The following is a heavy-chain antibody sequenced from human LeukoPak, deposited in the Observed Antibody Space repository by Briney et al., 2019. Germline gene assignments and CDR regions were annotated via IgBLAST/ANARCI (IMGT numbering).Heavy chain of an antibody. V-gene: IGHV4-4*07. CDR2: IYSSGST. CDR1: GGSISSYY. J-gene: IGHJ3*01. D-gene: IGHD6-19*01. Sequence: PSETLSLTCTVSGGSISSYYWSWIRQFAGKGLEWIGRIYSSGSTNYNPSLKSRVTMSVDTSKNQFSLRLSSVTAADTAVYYCARETEKQWQYWGQGTTVSVSS. CDR3: ARETEKQWQY.